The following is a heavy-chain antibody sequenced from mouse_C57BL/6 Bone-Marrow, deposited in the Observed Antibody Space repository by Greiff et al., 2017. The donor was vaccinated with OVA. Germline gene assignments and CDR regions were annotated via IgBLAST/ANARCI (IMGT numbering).Heavy chain of an antibody. CDR1: GYAFSSSW. CDR3: ARSAQLGLRFPFAY. J-gene: IGHJ3*01. Sequence: QVQLQQSGPELVKPGASVKISCKASGYAFSSSWMNWVKQRPGKGLEWIGRIYPGDGDTNYNGKFKGKATLTADKSSSTAYMQLSSLTSEDSAVYFCARSAQLGLRFPFAYWGQGTLVTVSA. CDR2: IYPGDGDT. V-gene: IGHV1-82*01. D-gene: IGHD3-1*01.